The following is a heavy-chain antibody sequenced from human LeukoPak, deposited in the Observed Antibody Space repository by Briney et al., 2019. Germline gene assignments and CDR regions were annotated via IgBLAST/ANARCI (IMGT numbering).Heavy chain of an antibody. CDR3: ARAPRVVTMFSLPTSDY. CDR2: INPNSGGT. D-gene: IGHD4-23*01. J-gene: IGHJ4*02. V-gene: IGHV1-2*06. Sequence: GASVKVSCKASGYTFTGYCMHWVRQAPGQGLEWMGRINPNSGGTNYAQKFQGRVTMTRDTSISTAYMELSRLRSDDTAVYYCARAPRVVTMFSLPTSDYWGQGTLVTVSS. CDR1: GYTFTGYC.